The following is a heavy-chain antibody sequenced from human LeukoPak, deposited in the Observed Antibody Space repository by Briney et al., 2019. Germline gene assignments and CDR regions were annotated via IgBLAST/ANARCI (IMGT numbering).Heavy chain of an antibody. D-gene: IGHD6-13*01. J-gene: IGHJ6*03. CDR2: INHSGST. CDR3: ASQAAAGYYYMDV. CDR1: GGSFSGYY. V-gene: IGHV4-34*01. Sequence: PSETLSLTCAVYGGSFSGYYWSWIRQPPGKGLEWIGEINHSGSTNYNPSLKSRVTISVDTSRNQFSLKLSSVTAADTAVYYCASQAAAGYYYMDVWGKGTTVTVSS.